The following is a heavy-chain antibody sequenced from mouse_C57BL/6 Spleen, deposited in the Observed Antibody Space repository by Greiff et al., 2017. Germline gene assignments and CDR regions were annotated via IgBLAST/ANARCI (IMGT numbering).Heavy chain of an antibody. CDR2: IDPEDGET. CDR3: ASTVVAPGFAY. CDR1: GFNIKDYY. Sequence: VQLQQSGAELVKPGASVKLSCTASGFNIKDYYMHWVKQRTEQGLEWIGRIDPEDGETKYAPKFQGKATITADTSSNTAYLQLSSLTSEDTAVYYCASTVVAPGFAYWGQGTLVTVSA. V-gene: IGHV14-2*01. J-gene: IGHJ3*01. D-gene: IGHD1-1*01.